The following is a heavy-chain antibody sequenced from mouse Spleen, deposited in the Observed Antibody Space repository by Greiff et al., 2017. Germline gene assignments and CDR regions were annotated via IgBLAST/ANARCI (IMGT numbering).Heavy chain of an antibody. D-gene: IGHD2-4*01. CDR2: ISNGGGST. J-gene: IGHJ1*01. V-gene: IGHV5-12*02. CDR3: ARQGRLSYWYFDV. Sequence: DVHLVESGGGLVQPGGSLKLSCATSGFTFSDYYMYWVRQTPEKRLEWVAYISNGGGSTYYPDTVKGRFTISRDNAKNTLYLQMSRLKSEDTAMYYCARQGRLSYWYFDVWGAGTTVTVSS. CDR1: GFTFSDYY.